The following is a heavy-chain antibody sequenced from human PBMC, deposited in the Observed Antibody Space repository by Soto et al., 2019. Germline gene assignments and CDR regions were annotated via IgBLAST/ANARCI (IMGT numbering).Heavy chain of an antibody. CDR2: ISYDGSNK. Sequence: QVQLVESGGGVVQPGRSLRLSCAASGFTFSSYAMHWVRQAPGKGLEWVAVISYDGSNKYYADSVKGRFTISRDNSKNTLYLQMNSLRAEDTAVYYCARDRGQQLLPLRYYYYGMDVWGQGTTVTVSS. J-gene: IGHJ6*02. V-gene: IGHV3-30-3*01. D-gene: IGHD2-2*01. CDR1: GFTFSSYA. CDR3: ARDRGQQLLPLRYYYYGMDV.